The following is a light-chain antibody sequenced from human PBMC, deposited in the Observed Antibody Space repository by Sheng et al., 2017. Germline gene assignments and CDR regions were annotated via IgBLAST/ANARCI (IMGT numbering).Light chain of an antibody. CDR3: CSYAGSSTLV. CDR1: SSDVVSYNL. J-gene: IGLJ2*01. Sequence: QSALTQPASVSGSPGQSITISCTGTSSDVVSYNLVSWYQQHTGKAPKLMIYEGSKRPSGVSNRFSGSKSGNTASLTISGLQAEDEADYYCCSYAGSSTLVFGGGTKLTVL. CDR2: EGS. V-gene: IGLV2-23*01.